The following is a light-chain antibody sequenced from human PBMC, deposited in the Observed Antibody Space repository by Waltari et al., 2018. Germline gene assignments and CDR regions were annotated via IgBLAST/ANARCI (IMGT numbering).Light chain of an antibody. J-gene: IGKJ4*01. CDR3: QQYNNWPLT. Sequence: ETVMTQSPPTLSVSPGERATLPCRASQSVSSDLAWYQQKPGQAPRLLIYGASTRATGIPGRFSGSGSGTEFTLTISSLQSEDFAVYYCQQYNNWPLTVGGGTKVEI. CDR1: QSVSSD. V-gene: IGKV3-15*01. CDR2: GAS.